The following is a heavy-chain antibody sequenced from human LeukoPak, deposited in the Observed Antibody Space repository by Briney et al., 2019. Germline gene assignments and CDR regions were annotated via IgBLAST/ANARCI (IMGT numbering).Heavy chain of an antibody. V-gene: IGHV3-21*01. D-gene: IGHD1-20*01. CDR1: GFTFSSYS. J-gene: IGHJ4*02. CDR3: ARDPPFITGTTFFDY. CDR2: ISTSSTYI. Sequence: GGSLRLSCAASGFTFSSYSMNWVRQAPGKGLEWVSSISTSSTYIYYADSVKGRFTISRDNAKNSLYLQMNSLRAEDTAVYYCARDPPFITGTTFFDYWGQGTLVTVSS.